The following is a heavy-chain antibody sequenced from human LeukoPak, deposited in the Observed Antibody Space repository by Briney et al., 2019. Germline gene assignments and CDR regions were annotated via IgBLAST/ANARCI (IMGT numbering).Heavy chain of an antibody. D-gene: IGHD7-27*01. CDR2: ISWNSGTI. J-gene: IGHJ4*02. CDR3: AKGNWGSPFDS. V-gene: IGHV3-9*01. CDR1: GFTFGTYS. Sequence: GGSLRLSCAASGFTFGTYSMHWVRQVPGKDLEWVSGISWNSGTIDYVDSVRGRFTISRDNAKSSLYLQMNSLRADDTALYYCAKGNWGSPFDSWGQGTLVAVSS.